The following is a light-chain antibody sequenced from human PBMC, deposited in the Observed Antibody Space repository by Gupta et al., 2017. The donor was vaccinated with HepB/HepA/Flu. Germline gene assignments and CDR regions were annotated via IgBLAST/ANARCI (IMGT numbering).Light chain of an antibody. V-gene: IGKV3-20*01. CDR1: QSVRSNY. CDR2: GAS. Sequence: EVVLTQSPGTLSLSPGERATLSCTASQSVRSNYLAWYQHKAGQAPRLLIYGASGRATGIPDRFTGSGSGIDFTLTISRLEPEDFAVYYCQQYGSSSSFGGGTKVEIK. J-gene: IGKJ4*02. CDR3: QQYGSSSS.